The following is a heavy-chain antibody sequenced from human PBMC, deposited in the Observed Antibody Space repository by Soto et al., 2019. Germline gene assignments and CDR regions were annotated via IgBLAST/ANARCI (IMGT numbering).Heavy chain of an antibody. J-gene: IGHJ6*02. D-gene: IGHD3-3*01. CDR1: GGSISSGGYY. CDR2: IYYSGST. V-gene: IGHV4-31*03. CDR3: ARGSSAIFNYYYGMDV. Sequence: QVQLQESGPGLVKPSQTLSLTCTVSGGSISSGGYYWSWIRQHPGKGLEWIGYIYYSGSTYYNPSLKSRVNISVDTSKNQFSLKLSSVTAADTAVYYCARGSSAIFNYYYGMDVWGQGTTVTVSS.